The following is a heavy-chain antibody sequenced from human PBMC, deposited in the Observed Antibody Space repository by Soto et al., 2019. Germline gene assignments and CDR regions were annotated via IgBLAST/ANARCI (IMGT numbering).Heavy chain of an antibody. J-gene: IGHJ6*02. V-gene: IGHV3-23*01. CDR3: AKLSGSYFYYGMDV. D-gene: IGHD1-26*01. CDR1: GFTFSSYA. CDR2: ITSSGGYT. Sequence: EVQLLESGGGLVQPGGSLRLSCAASGFTFSSYAMSWVRQAPGKGLEWVSVITSSGGYTYYADSVKGRFTISRDSSKNTLYLQMNGLRAEDTAVYYCAKLSGSYFYYGMDVWGQGTTVTVS.